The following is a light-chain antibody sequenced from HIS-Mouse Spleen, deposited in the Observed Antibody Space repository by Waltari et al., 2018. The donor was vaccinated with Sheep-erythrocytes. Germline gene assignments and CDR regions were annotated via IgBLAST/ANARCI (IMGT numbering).Light chain of an antibody. J-gene: IGLJ1*01. CDR2: DAS. Sequence: QSALTQPASVPGSPGQSITISCPGTSSDVGGYNYFSRYQQHPGKAPKLMIYDASNRPSGVSNRSSGSKSGNTASLTISGLQAEDEADYYCSSYTSSSSYVFGTGTKVTVL. CDR3: SSYTSSSSYV. V-gene: IGLV2-14*03. CDR1: SSDVGGYNY.